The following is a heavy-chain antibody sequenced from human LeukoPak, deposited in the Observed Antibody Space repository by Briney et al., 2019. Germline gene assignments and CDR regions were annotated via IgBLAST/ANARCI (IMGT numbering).Heavy chain of an antibody. CDR3: PGDGLPAARDI. Sequence: GGSLRLSCAGSGLIFSQFWMQWVRQVPGKGLVWVSRINGDGSSTNYADSVKGRFTISRDNAKNTLYLQMNSLRAEDTAVYYCPGDGLPAARDIWGQGTMVTVSS. CDR2: INGDGSST. CDR1: GLIFSQFW. V-gene: IGHV3-74*01. D-gene: IGHD6-6*01. J-gene: IGHJ3*02.